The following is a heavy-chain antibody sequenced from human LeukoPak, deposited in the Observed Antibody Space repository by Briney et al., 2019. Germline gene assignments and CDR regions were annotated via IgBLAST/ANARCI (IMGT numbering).Heavy chain of an antibody. Sequence: GGSLRLSCASSGFTFSGYAMIWVRQAPGKGLELVSTISGSGASTFYADSVRGRFITSKDIPSNIVYLQMNSLRAEDTAVYYCAKGSRGYTNYYFDYWGQGTLVTVSS. J-gene: IGHJ4*02. V-gene: IGHV3-23*01. D-gene: IGHD2-2*02. CDR2: ISGSGAST. CDR3: AKGSRGYTNYYFDY. CDR1: GFTFSGYA.